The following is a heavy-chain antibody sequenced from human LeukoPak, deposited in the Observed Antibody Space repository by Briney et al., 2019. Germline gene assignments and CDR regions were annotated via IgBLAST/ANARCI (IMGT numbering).Heavy chain of an antibody. CDR2: ISSNGGST. V-gene: IGHV3-64D*06. D-gene: IGHD3-16*01. CDR3: VKDKTGRALGGNFDY. J-gene: IGHJ4*02. Sequence: PGGSLRLSCSASGFTLSSYAMHWVRQAPGKGLEYVSAISSNGGSTYYADSVKGRFTISRDNSKNTLYLQMSSLRAEDTAVYYCVKDKTGRALGGNFDYWGQGTLVTVSS. CDR1: GFTLSSYA.